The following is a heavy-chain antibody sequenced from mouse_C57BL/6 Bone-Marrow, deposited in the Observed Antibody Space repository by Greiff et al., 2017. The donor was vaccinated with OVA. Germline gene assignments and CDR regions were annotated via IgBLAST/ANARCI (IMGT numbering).Heavy chain of an antibody. V-gene: IGHV3-6*01. CDR2: ISYDGSN. Sequence: VQLKESGPGLVKPSQSLSLTCSVTGYSITSGYYWNWIRQFPGNKLEWMGYISYDGSNNYNPSLKNRISITRDTSKNQFFLKLNSVTTEDTATYYCARGDGVDWGKGTTLTVSS. J-gene: IGHJ2*01. D-gene: IGHD2-3*01. CDR3: ARGDGVD. CDR1: GYSITSGYY.